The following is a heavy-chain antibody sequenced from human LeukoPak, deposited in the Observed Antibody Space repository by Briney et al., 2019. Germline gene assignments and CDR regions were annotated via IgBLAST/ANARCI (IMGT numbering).Heavy chain of an antibody. Sequence: GGSLRLSCAASGFTFSDYYMSWIRQAPGKGLEWLSYISSGGSTIYYADSVKGRFTISRENAENSLYLQMNSLRAEDTAVYYCANHLACGSTSCPPFDSWGQGTLVTVSS. J-gene: IGHJ4*02. D-gene: IGHD2-2*01. CDR1: GFTFSDYY. CDR2: ISSGGSTI. V-gene: IGHV3-11*04. CDR3: ANHLACGSTSCPPFDS.